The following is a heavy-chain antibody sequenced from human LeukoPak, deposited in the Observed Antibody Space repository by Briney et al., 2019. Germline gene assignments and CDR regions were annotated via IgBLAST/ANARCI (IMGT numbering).Heavy chain of an antibody. CDR3: AREGSPFIQLDAFDI. D-gene: IGHD5-18*01. CDR1: GFTFSSYA. V-gene: IGHV3-30*04. Sequence: PGGSLRLSCAASGFTFSSYAMHWVRQAPGKGLEWVAVISYDGSNKYYADSVKGRFTISRDNSKNTLYLQMNSLRAEDTVVYYCAREGSPFIQLDAFDIWGQGTMVTVSS. J-gene: IGHJ3*02. CDR2: ISYDGSNK.